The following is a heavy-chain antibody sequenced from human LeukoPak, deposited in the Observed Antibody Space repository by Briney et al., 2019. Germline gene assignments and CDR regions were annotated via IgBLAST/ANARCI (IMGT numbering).Heavy chain of an antibody. V-gene: IGHV4-31*03. Sequence: SETLSLTCTVSGGSISSGGYYWSWIRQHPGKGLEWIGYIYYSGSAYYNPSLKSRVTISIDTSKNQFSLNVNSVTAADTAVYYCARAGELVASGGFDHWGQGTLVTVSS. J-gene: IGHJ4*02. D-gene: IGHD1-7*01. CDR3: ARAGELVASGGFDH. CDR2: IYYSGSA. CDR1: GGSISSGGYY.